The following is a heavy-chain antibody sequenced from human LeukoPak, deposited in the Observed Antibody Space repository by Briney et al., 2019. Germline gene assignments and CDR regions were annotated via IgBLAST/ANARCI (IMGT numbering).Heavy chain of an antibody. Sequence: LPGGALRLSCAASGFTFSSYGMSWVRQAPGKGLEWVSAISGSGGSTYYADAVKGRFTISRDNSKNTLYLQMNSLRAEATAVYYCVRWYGGSGLENYYYYMDVWGKGTTVTISS. J-gene: IGHJ6*03. CDR1: GFTFSSYG. CDR3: VRWYGGSGLENYYYYMDV. CDR2: ISGSGGST. D-gene: IGHD3-10*01. V-gene: IGHV3-23*01.